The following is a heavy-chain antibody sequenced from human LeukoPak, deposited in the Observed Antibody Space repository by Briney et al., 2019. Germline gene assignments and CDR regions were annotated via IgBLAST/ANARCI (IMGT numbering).Heavy chain of an antibody. CDR3: AGDGATLWLSSTIAYYGMDV. J-gene: IGHJ6*02. V-gene: IGHV3-33*08. D-gene: IGHD3-9*01. Sequence: PGGSLRLSCAASGFTFSSYAMHWVRQAPGKGLEWVAVIWYDGSNKYYADSVKGRFTISRDNSKNTLYLQMNSLRAEDTAVYYCAGDGATLWLSSTIAYYGMDVWGQGTTVTVSS. CDR2: IWYDGSNK. CDR1: GFTFSSYA.